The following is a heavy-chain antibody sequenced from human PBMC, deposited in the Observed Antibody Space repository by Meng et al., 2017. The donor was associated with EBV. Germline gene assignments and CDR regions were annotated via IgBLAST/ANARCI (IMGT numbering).Heavy chain of an antibody. CDR2: IYDGGTT. V-gene: IGHV4-61*01. Sequence: QGQIKVRGPGLAKPSETLSRTCTVAGASVSGGTYHWSWIRQPPGKELEWIGYIYDGGTTIYNPSLKSRVTILVDASKNQFSLKLSSVTTADTAVYYCAKSRSSTPGVVDYWGQGTLVTVSS. CDR3: AKSRSSTPGVVDY. J-gene: IGHJ4*02. CDR1: GASVSGGTYH. D-gene: IGHD3-10*01.